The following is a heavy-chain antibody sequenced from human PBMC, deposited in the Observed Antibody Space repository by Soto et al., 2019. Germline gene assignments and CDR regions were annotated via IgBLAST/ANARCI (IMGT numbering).Heavy chain of an antibody. CDR2: IYYSGST. Sequence: SETLSLTCTVSGGSVSSGSYYWSWIRQPPGKGLEWIGYIYYSGSTNYNPSLKSRVTISVDTSKNQFSLKLNSVTAADTAVYYCARIPVDTYMVNWFDPWGQGTLGTVPQ. CDR1: GGSVSSGSYY. V-gene: IGHV4-61*01. D-gene: IGHD5-18*01. CDR3: ARIPVDTYMVNWFDP. J-gene: IGHJ5*02.